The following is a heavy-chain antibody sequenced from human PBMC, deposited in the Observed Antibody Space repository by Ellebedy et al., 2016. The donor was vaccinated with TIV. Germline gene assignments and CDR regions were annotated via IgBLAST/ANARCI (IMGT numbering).Heavy chain of an antibody. D-gene: IGHD1-26*01. V-gene: IGHV5-51*01. CDR2: IYPGDSDT. CDR3: ARRTGVAVGATPFDY. J-gene: IGHJ4*02. Sequence: GKSLKISCKGSGYSFTSYWIGWVRQMPGKGLEWMGIIYPGDSDTRYSPSFQGQVTISADKSISTAYLQWSSLKASDTAMYYCARRTGVAVGATPFDYWGQGTLVTVSS. CDR1: GYSFTSYW.